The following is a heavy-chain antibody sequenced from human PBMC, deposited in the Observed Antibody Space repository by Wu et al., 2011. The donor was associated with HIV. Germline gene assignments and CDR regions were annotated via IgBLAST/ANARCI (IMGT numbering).Heavy chain of an antibody. Sequence: QVQLVQSGAEVKKPGSSVKVSCKASGGTFSSYAISWVRQAPGQGLEWMGRIIPIFGTANYAQKFQGRVTITADESTSTAYMELSSLRSEDTAVYYCARDAPDYDFWSGYSNPFDYWGQGTLVTVSS. CDR1: GGTFSSYA. V-gene: IGHV1-69*15. D-gene: IGHD3-3*01. CDR3: ARDAPDYDFWSGYSNPFDY. CDR2: IIPIFGTA. J-gene: IGHJ4*02.